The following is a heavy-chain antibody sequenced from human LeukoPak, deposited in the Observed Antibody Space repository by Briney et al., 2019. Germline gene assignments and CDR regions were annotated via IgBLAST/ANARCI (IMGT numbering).Heavy chain of an antibody. D-gene: IGHD4-11*01. J-gene: IGHJ4*02. Sequence: PRGSPRLSCAASGFTFSSYAMRWVCQAPGKGLEWVSSISGSGDSTYYADSVKGRFTISRDNSKNTLYLQMNSLRAEDTAVYYCADSNYWYPVDYWGQGTLDPVSS. CDR3: ADSNYWYPVDY. CDR1: GFTFSSYA. V-gene: IGHV3-23*01. CDR2: ISGSGDST.